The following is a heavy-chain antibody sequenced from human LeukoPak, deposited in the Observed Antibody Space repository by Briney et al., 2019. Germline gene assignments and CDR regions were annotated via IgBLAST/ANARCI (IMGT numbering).Heavy chain of an antibody. CDR3: ASLIVAISPTFDY. CDR2: IKQDGSEK. J-gene: IGHJ4*02. D-gene: IGHD5-12*01. Sequence: PGGSLRLSCAASGFTFSSYWMSWVRQAPRRGLEWVANIKQDGSEKYYVDSVKGRFTISRDNAKNSLYLQMNSLRAEDTAVYYCASLIVAISPTFDYWGQGTLVTVSS. V-gene: IGHV3-7*01. CDR1: GFTFSSYW.